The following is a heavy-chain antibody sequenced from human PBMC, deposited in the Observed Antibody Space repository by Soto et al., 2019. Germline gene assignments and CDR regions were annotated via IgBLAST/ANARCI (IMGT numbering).Heavy chain of an antibody. V-gene: IGHV3-30*18. D-gene: IGHD6-6*01. Sequence: VQLLESGGGVVQPGRSLRLSCAASGFTFSSYGMHWVRQAPGKGLEWVAVISYDGSNKYYADSVKGRFTISRDNSKNTLYLQMNSLRAEDTAVYYCAKDRYSSSFYYYGMDVWGQGTTVTVSS. CDR2: ISYDGSNK. CDR3: AKDRYSSSFYYYGMDV. CDR1: GFTFSSYG. J-gene: IGHJ6*02.